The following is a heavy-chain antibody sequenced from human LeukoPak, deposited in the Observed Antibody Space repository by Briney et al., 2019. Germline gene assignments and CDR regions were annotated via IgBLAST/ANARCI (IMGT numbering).Heavy chain of an antibody. Sequence: GGSLRLSCAASGFTFSSYAMNWVRQAPGKGLEWVSAISGGGDSTYDADSVKGRFTISRDNSKNTLYLQMNSLRAEDTAVYYCAKDPYSRSRYSYYYMDVWGKGTTVTVSS. CDR3: AKDPYSRSRYSYYYMDV. D-gene: IGHD6-13*01. CDR1: GFTFSSYA. V-gene: IGHV3-23*01. J-gene: IGHJ6*03. CDR2: ISGGGDST.